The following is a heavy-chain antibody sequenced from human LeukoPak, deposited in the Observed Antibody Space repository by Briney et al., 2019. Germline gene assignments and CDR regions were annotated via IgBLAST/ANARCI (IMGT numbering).Heavy chain of an antibody. CDR1: GFTFSNYA. V-gene: IGHV3-23*01. CDR3: AKRDY. J-gene: IGHJ4*02. CDR2: ISGSSGRT. Sequence: SGGSLRLSCAASGFTFSNYAMNWVRQAPGKGLEWVSAISGSSGRTYYADSVKGRFTISRDNSKNTLYLQMNSLGAEDTAVYYCAKRDYWGQGTLVTVSS.